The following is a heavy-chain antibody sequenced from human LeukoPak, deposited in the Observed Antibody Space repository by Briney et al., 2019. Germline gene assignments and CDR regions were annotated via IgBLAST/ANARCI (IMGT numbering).Heavy chain of an antibody. V-gene: IGHV3-21*01. D-gene: IGHD1-26*01. CDR3: ASLVTDDAFDI. CDR2: ISSSSSYI. CDR1: GFTFSSYS. Sequence: GGSLRLSCAASGFTFSSYSMNWVRQAPGKRLEWVSSISSSSSYIYYADSVKGRFTISRDNAKNSLYLQMNSLRAEDTAVYYCASLVTDDAFDIWGQGTMVTVSS. J-gene: IGHJ3*02.